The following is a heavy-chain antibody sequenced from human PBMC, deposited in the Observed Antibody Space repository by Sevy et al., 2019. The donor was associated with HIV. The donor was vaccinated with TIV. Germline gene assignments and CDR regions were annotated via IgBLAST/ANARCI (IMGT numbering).Heavy chain of an antibody. J-gene: IGHJ4*02. CDR2: INPNSGGT. D-gene: IGHD6-13*01. Sequence: ASVKVSCKASGYTFTGYYMHWVRQAPGQGLEWMGWINPNSGGTDYAQKFQGRVTMTRDTSISIAYMESSRLRSDDTAVYFCAKDRWGIAAAGTGVFDYWGQGALVTVSS. V-gene: IGHV1-2*02. CDR3: AKDRWGIAAAGTGVFDY. CDR1: GYTFTGYY.